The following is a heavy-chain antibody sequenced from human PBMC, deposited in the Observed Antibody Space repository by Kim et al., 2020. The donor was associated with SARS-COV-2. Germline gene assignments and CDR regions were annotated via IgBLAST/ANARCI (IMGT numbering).Heavy chain of an antibody. J-gene: IGHJ4*02. CDR2: ISYDGSKK. Sequence: GGSLRLSCAASGFTFTNYGMDWFRQAPGKGLEWVALISYDGSKKYYADSVKGRFTISRDNSKNTVYLQMYSVRVEDTAVYYCARDADTSGYYSFFDYWGQGTLVTVSS. V-gene: IGHV3-33*01. CDR1: GFTFTNYG. CDR3: ARDADTSGYYSFFDY. D-gene: IGHD3-22*01.